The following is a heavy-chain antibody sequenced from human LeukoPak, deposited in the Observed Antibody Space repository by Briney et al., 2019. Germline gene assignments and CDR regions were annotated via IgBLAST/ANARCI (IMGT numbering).Heavy chain of an antibody. J-gene: IGHJ1*01. CDR1: GYTFRNYG. V-gene: IGHV1-18*01. Sequence: ASVSVSCKASGYTFRNYGFSWVRQAPGQGLEWMGWVSGYNGDTDYEQNFQGRVTMTADTSTSTVYLELTSLTSDDTAVYYCARPIATAGIWAWYFEHWGQGTLVTVSS. D-gene: IGHD6-13*01. CDR2: VSGYNGDT. CDR3: ARPIATAGIWAWYFEH.